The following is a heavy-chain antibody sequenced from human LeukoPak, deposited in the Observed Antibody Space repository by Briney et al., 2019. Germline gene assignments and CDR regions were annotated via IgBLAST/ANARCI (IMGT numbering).Heavy chain of an antibody. V-gene: IGHV3-21*01. J-gene: IGHJ4*02. CDR1: GFIFSSYS. Sequence: GGSLRLSCAASGFIFSSYSMNWVRQVPGKGLEWVSSISSSSSSIYYTDSVKGRFTISRDNAKNSLYLQMNSLRAEDTAVYYCARENWYKFDYWGQGTLVTVSS. CDR2: ISSSSSSI. CDR3: ARENWYKFDY. D-gene: IGHD1/OR15-1a*01.